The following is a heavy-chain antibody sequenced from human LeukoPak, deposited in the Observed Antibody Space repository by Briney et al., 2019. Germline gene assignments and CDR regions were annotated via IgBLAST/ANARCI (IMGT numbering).Heavy chain of an antibody. J-gene: IGHJ4*02. D-gene: IGHD4-17*01. V-gene: IGHV3-20*04. Sequence: GGSLRLSCAASGFTFGNYGMSWVRQAPGKGLEWVSGINWNGGSTGYADSVEGRFTISRDNAKNSQYLQMNSLRVEDTALYYCARAQTYGDSRLLLDYWGQGTLVTVSS. CDR2: INWNGGST. CDR1: GFTFGNYG. CDR3: ARAQTYGDSRLLLDY.